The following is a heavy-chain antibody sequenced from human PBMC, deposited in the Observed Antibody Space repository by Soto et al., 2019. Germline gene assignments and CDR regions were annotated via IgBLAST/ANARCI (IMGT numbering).Heavy chain of an antibody. V-gene: IGHV2-5*01. CDR3: SHPTGSSGSAIMDY. D-gene: IGHD6-19*01. CDR1: GFSLSTIGVG. CDR2: IFWNDDK. Sequence: QITLKESGPTPVKPTQTLTLTCTVSGFSLSTIGVGVGWIRQPPGKALEWLALIFWNDDKRYSPSLRTRLTITKDTTKNQVVLTMTHMDPVDTSTYYCSHPTGSSGSAIMDYWGQGTLVTVSS. J-gene: IGHJ4*02.